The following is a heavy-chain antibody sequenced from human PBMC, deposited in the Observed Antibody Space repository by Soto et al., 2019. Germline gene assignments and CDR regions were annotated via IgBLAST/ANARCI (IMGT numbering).Heavy chain of an antibody. Sequence: ASVKVSCKASGFTFTSSAVQWVRQARGQRLEWIGWIVVGSGNTNYAQKFQERVTITRDMSTSTAYVELSSLRSEDTAVYYCAAEGSSSSWTDNFDYWGQGTLVTVSS. V-gene: IGHV1-58*01. CDR2: IVVGSGNT. CDR3: AAEGSSSSWTDNFDY. D-gene: IGHD6-13*01. CDR1: GFTFTSSA. J-gene: IGHJ4*02.